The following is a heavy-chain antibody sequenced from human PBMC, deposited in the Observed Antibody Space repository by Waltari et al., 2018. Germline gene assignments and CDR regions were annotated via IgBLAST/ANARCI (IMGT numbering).Heavy chain of an antibody. CDR3: ARGRYDYIWGSYRGYYFDY. CDR1: GGSFSGYY. D-gene: IGHD3-16*02. J-gene: IGHJ4*02. V-gene: IGHV4-34*01. Sequence: QVQLQQWGAGLLKPSETLSLTCAVYGGSFSGYYWSWIRQPPGKGLEWIGEINHSGSTNYNPSLKSRVTISVDTSKNQFSLKLSSVTAADTAVYYCARGRYDYIWGSYRGYYFDYWGQGTLVSVT. CDR2: INHSGST.